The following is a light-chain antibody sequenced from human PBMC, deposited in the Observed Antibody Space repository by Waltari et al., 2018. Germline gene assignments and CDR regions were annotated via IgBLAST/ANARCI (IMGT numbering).Light chain of an antibody. Sequence: DIQMTQSPSSLSASVGDGVTITCRASQSISIYLNWYQQKPGKAPKLLIYAASTLHRGVPSRCSGSGSGTEFTLTISSLQPEDFATYYCQKSSSTPPWTFGQGTKVEIK. V-gene: IGKV1-39*01. J-gene: IGKJ1*01. CDR3: QKSSSTPPWT. CDR2: AAS. CDR1: QSISIY.